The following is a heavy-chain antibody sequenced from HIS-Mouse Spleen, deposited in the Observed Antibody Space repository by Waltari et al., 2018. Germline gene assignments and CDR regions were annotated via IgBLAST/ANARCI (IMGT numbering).Heavy chain of an antibody. V-gene: IGHV3-21*01. CDR3: ASNLGSDSYGRGDY. Sequence: EVQLVESGGGLVKPGGSLRLSCVRSGFSSSSYIMTRVCPAPGKGLEWVSSISSSSSYIYYADSVKGRFTISRDNAKNSLYLQMNSLRAEDTAVYYCASNLGSDSYGRGDYWGQGTLVTVSS. D-gene: IGHD5-18*01. CDR2: ISSSSSYI. J-gene: IGHJ4*02. CDR1: GFSSSSYI.